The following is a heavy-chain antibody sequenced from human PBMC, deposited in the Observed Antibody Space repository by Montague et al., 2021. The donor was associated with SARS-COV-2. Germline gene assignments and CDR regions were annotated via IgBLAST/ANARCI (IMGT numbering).Heavy chain of an antibody. D-gene: IGHD2-8*01. Sequence: SETLSLTCTVSGGSISSHNYYWAWIRQSPGKGLEWVGYIYDSGSTYYDPSLKSRVTISVDTSKNHFSLKLNSVTAADTAFYYCARGGRRRVLVYTAIGGFDVWGQGTMVTVSS. CDR2: IYDSGST. CDR1: GGSISSHNYY. V-gene: IGHV4-39*02. CDR3: ARGGRRRVLVYTAIGGFDV. J-gene: IGHJ3*01.